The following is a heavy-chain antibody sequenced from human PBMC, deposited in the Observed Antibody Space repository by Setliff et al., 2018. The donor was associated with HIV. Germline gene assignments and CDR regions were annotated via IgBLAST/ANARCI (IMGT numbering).Heavy chain of an antibody. D-gene: IGHD1-26*01. CDR1: GFAFDNYC. V-gene: IGHV3-23*01. CDR2: IGGSTGST. J-gene: IGHJ6*02. CDR3: AKPLTQWGVSPYHYAVDV. Sequence: LSCAASGFAFDNYCMTWVRQAPGKGLEWVSAIGGSTGSTYYADSVKGRFTISTDNSKNTLYLQMNSLRAEDTAVYYCAKPLTQWGVSPYHYAVDVWGQGTTVTV.